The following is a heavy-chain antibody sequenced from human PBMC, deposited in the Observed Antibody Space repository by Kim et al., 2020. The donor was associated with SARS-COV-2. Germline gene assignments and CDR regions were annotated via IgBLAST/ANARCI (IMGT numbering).Heavy chain of an antibody. V-gene: IGHV4-30-2*04. CDR3: ARFSSSWYGDYYYGMDV. D-gene: IGHD6-13*01. Sequence: LKSRVTISVDPSKNQFSLKLSSVTAADTAVYYCARFSSSWYGDYYYGMDVWGQGTTVTVSS. J-gene: IGHJ6*02.